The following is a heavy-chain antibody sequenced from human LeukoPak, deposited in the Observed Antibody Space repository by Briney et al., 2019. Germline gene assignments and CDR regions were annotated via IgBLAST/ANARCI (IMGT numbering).Heavy chain of an antibody. V-gene: IGHV4-34*01. Sequence: PSETLSLTCAVYGGSLSGYYWSWIRQPPGKGLEWIGEINHSGDTNYNPSLKSRVTISVDTSKNQFSLKLSSVTAADTAVYYCARAQSYDLLTGYFNNNWFDPWGQGTLVTVSS. CDR1: GGSLSGYY. CDR2: INHSGDT. J-gene: IGHJ5*02. CDR3: ARAQSYDLLTGYFNNNWFDP. D-gene: IGHD3-9*01.